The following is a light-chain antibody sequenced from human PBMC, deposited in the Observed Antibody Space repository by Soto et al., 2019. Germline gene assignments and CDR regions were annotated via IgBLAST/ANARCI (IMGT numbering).Light chain of an antibody. CDR2: GAS. CDR3: QQYGRSPPYT. J-gene: IGKJ2*01. Sequence: EIVLTQSPGTLSLSPGERAILSCRASQSVSSSYLAWYQQKPGQAPRLLIYGASSRATGIPDRFSGSGSGTDFTLTISRLEPEDFAVYFCQQYGRSPPYTFGQGTKVEI. V-gene: IGKV3-20*01. CDR1: QSVSSSY.